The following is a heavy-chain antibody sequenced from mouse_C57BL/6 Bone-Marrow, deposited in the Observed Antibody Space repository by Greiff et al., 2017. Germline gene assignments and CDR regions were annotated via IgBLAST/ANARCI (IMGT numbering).Heavy chain of an antibody. CDR2: IDPEDGET. D-gene: IGHD1-1*01. J-gene: IGHJ2*01. V-gene: IGHV14-2*01. CDR1: GFNIKDYY. CDR3: ARNYGSPY. Sequence: EVQLQQSGAELVKPGASVKLSCTASGFNIKDYYMHWVKQRTEQGLEWIGRIDPEDGETKYAPKFQSKATITEDTSSNTAYLQLSSLTSEDTAVYYCARNYGSPYWGQGTTLTVSS.